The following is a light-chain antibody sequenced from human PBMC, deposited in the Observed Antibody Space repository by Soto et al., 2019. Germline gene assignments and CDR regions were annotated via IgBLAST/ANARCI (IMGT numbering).Light chain of an antibody. CDR3: QQYNNLPFT. Sequence: DIQMTQSPSSLSASVGDRVTITCQASQDITNYINWYQQKPGKAPKLLIYDASNLEAGVPARFSGSGSGKAFTFTISSLQPEDIAAYYCQQYNNLPFTFGPGTKVGLK. CDR1: QDITNY. CDR2: DAS. J-gene: IGKJ3*01. V-gene: IGKV1-33*01.